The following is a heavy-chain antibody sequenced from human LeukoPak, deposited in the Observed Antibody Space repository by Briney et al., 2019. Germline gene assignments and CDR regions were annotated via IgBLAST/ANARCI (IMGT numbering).Heavy chain of an antibody. D-gene: IGHD3-22*01. CDR3: AVDYDSTGYYFSMDV. CDR1: GGSFSGYY. V-gene: IGHV4-34*01. J-gene: IGHJ6*03. CDR2: INHSGST. Sequence: PSETLSLTCAVYGGSFSGYYWSWIRQPPGKGLEWIGEINHSGSTNYNPSLKSRVTISVDTSKNHFSLKLTSVTAAGTAVYYCAVDYDSTGYYFSMDVWGKGTTVTVSS.